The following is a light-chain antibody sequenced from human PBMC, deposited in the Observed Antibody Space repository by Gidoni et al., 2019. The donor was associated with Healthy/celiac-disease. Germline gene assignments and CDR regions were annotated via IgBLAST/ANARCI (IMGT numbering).Light chain of an antibody. CDR1: QSISSW. Sequence: DIQMTQSPSTLSASVGDRVTITCRANQSISSWLAWYQQKPGKATKLLIYKASSLESGVPSRFGGSGSGTEFTLTISSLQPDNFATYCCQQYNSYPTFGQGTKVEIK. CDR2: KAS. CDR3: QQYNSYPT. V-gene: IGKV1-5*03. J-gene: IGKJ1*01.